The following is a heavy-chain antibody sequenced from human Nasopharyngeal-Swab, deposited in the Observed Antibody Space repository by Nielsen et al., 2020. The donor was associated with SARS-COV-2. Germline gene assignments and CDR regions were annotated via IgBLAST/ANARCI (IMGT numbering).Heavy chain of an antibody. Sequence: GESLKISCAASGFTFSSYGMHWVRQAPGKGLEWVANIKQDGSEKYYVDSVKGRFTISRDNAKNSLYLQMNSLRAEDTAVYYCASSEMATMNFDYWGQGTLVTVSS. V-gene: IGHV3-7*03. CDR2: IKQDGSEK. D-gene: IGHD5-24*01. CDR3: ASSEMATMNFDY. CDR1: GFTFSSYG. J-gene: IGHJ4*02.